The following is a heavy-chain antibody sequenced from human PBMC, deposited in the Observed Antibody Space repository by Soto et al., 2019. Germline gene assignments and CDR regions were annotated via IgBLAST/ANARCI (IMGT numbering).Heavy chain of an antibody. Sequence: PGGSLRLCCGAAGFTFSSYSMNWVRQAPGKGLEWVSSISGSGGSTYYADSVKGRFTISRDNAKNTLYLQMNSLRAEDTAVYYCAKNVWGITIFGGMDVWGQGTTVTVSS. CDR1: GFTFSSYS. D-gene: IGHD3-9*01. CDR3: AKNVWGITIFGGMDV. J-gene: IGHJ6*02. V-gene: IGHV3-23*01. CDR2: ISGSGGST.